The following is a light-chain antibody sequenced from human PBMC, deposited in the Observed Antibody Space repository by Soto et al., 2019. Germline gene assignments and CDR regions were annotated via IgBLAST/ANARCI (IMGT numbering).Light chain of an antibody. V-gene: IGLV2-8*01. J-gene: IGLJ2*01. CDR2: EVS. Sequence: QSALTQPPSASGSPGQSVTISCTGTSSDVGSYNYVSWYQQPPGKAPKLIIYEVSKRPSGVPDRFSGSKSGNTASLTVSGLQAEDEADYYCSSYAGSNNFFGGGTKVTVL. CDR1: SSDVGSYNY. CDR3: SSYAGSNNF.